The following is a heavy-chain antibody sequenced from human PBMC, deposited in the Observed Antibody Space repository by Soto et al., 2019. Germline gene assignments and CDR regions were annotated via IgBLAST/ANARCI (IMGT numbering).Heavy chain of an antibody. Sequence: QITLKESGPTLVKPTQTLTLTCTFSGFSLSTSGVGVGWIRQPPGKALEWLALIYWDDDKRYSPSLKSRLTITKDTSKNQVVLTMTNMDPVDTATYYCAHRSSGWYQGHDAFDIWGQGTMVTVSS. V-gene: IGHV2-5*02. CDR1: GFSLSTSGVG. D-gene: IGHD6-19*01. CDR2: IYWDDDK. CDR3: AHRSSGWYQGHDAFDI. J-gene: IGHJ3*02.